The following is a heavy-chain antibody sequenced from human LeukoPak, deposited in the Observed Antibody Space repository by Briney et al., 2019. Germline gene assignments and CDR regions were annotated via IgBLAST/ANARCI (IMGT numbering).Heavy chain of an antibody. CDR3: ARQIADSSGPIDY. V-gene: IGHV5-51*01. D-gene: IGHD6-19*01. CDR2: IYPGDSDT. CDR1: GYTFASYW. J-gene: IGHJ4*02. Sequence: GESLKISCKGSGYTFASYWIAWVRQMPGNGLEWMGNIYPGDSDTRYSPSFQGQVTISADKSISTAYLQWSSLKASDTAMYYCARQIADSSGPIDYWGQGTLVTVSS.